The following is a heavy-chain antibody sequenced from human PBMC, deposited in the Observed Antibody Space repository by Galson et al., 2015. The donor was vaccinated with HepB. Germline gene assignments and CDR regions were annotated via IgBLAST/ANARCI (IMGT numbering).Heavy chain of an antibody. Sequence: SVKVSCKASGGTFSSYAISWVRQAPGQGLEWMGGIIPIFGTANYAQKFQGRVTITADKFTSTAYMELSSLRSEDTAVYYCARDRMGWQLEDYYDSSGSYFDYWGQGTLVTVSS. CDR2: IIPIFGTA. CDR1: GGTFSSYA. J-gene: IGHJ4*02. D-gene: IGHD3-22*01. V-gene: IGHV1-69*06. CDR3: ARDRMGWQLEDYYDSSGSYFDY.